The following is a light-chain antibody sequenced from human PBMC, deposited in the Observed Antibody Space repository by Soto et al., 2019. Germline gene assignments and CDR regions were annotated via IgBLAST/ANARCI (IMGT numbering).Light chain of an antibody. J-gene: IGKJ1*01. V-gene: IGKV3-20*01. Sequence: LSQSPGTLSLPPGERATLSCRASQSVSNTYLAWYQQKPGQAPRLLIYGASNRATGIPDRFSGSGSGTDFTLTISRLEPEDFAVYYCQQYGSSGTFGQGTKVDIK. CDR3: QQYGSSGT. CDR2: GAS. CDR1: QSVSNTY.